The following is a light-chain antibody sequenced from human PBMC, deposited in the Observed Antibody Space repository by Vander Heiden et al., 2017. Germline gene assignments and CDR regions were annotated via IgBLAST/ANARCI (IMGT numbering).Light chain of an antibody. CDR2: DVT. J-gene: IGLJ3*02. V-gene: IGLV2-14*01. CDR1: SRDVGADDY. Sequence: QSVLTQPASVSGSPGQSPTLSCIGTSRDVGADDYVSWYQQYPGKAPKLVIYDVTTRPSGVSNRFSGSKSGNTASLTISVLQTEDEADYYCSSSSTSRTSLVFGGGTKLTVL. CDR3: SSSSTSRTSLV.